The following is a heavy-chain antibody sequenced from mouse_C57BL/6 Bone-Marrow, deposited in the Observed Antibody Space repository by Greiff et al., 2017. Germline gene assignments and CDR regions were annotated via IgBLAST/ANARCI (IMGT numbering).Heavy chain of an antibody. CDR2: IYPSDSET. CDR1: GYTFTSYW. D-gene: IGHD2-3*01. Sequence: VQLQQPGAELVRPGSSVKLSCKASGYTFTSYWMDWVKQRPGQGLEWIGNIYPSDSETHYNQKFKDKATLTVDKSSSTAYMQLSSLTSEDSAFYYCARGNDGYYGNFDYWGQGTTLTVSS. J-gene: IGHJ2*01. CDR3: ARGNDGYYGNFDY. V-gene: IGHV1-61*01.